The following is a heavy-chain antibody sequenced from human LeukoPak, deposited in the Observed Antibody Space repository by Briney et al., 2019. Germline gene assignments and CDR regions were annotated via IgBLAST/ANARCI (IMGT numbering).Heavy chain of an antibody. V-gene: IGHV3-48*04. CDR3: AKAGSSWLDAFDI. CDR2: ISSTSTTI. J-gene: IGHJ3*02. Sequence: PGGSLRLSCAASGFTFSTYSMNWVRQAPGKGLEWVSYISSTSTTIYYADSVKGRFTISRDNAKNSPYLQMNSLRAEDTAVYYCAKAGSSWLDAFDIWGQGTMVTVSS. D-gene: IGHD6-13*01. CDR1: GFTFSTYS.